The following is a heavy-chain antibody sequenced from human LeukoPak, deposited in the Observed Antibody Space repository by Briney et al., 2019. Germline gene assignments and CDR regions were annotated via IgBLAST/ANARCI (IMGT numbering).Heavy chain of an antibody. J-gene: IGHJ4*02. CDR3: AKFRSSGWLSHFDY. D-gene: IGHD6-19*01. CDR1: GFTFSSYA. CDR2: ISGSGGST. V-gene: IGHV3-23*01. Sequence: GGSLRLSRAASGFTFSSYAMSWVRQAPGKGLEWVSAISGSGGSTYYADSVKGRFTISRDNSKNTLYLQMNSLRAEDTAVYYCAKFRSSGWLSHFDYWGQGTLVTVSS.